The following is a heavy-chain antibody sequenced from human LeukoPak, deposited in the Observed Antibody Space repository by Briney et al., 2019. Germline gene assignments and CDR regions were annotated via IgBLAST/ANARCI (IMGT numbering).Heavy chain of an antibody. D-gene: IGHD7-27*01. CDR2: IYYSGST. CDR3: ARHKNWGHDAFDI. J-gene: IGHJ3*02. CDR1: GGSISSSSYY. V-gene: IGHV4-39*01. Sequence: SEILSLTCTDSGGSISSSSYYWGWIRQPPGKGLGGIGSIYYSGSTYYNPSLKSRVTISVDTSKNQFSLKLSSVTAADTAVYYCARHKNWGHDAFDIWGQGTMVTVSS.